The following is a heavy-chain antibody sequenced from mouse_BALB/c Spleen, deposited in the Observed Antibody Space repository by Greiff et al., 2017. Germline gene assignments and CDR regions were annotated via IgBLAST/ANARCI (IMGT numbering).Heavy chain of an antibody. Sequence: EVQRVESGGGLVKPGGSLKLSCAASGFTFSSYAMSWVRQSPEKRLEWVAEISSGGSYTYYPDTVTGRFTISRDNAKNTLYLEMSSLRSEDTAMYYCAREGGPYFDVWGAGTTVTVSS. CDR1: GFTFSSYA. CDR3: AREGGPYFDV. V-gene: IGHV5-9-4*01. J-gene: IGHJ1*01. CDR2: ISSGGSYT.